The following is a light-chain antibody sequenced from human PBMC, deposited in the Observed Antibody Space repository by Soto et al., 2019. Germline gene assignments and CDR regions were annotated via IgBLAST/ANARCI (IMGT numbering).Light chain of an antibody. J-gene: IGKJ1*01. CDR1: QSVSSSN. V-gene: IGKV3-20*01. CDR2: GAS. Sequence: EIVLTQSPGTLSLSPGERATLSCRASQSVSSSNLAWYQQKPGQAPRLLIYGASSRATGIPDRFSGSGSGTDFTLTISRLASEDFAVYYCQQYGSTPRTFVQGTKVEIK. CDR3: QQYGSTPRT.